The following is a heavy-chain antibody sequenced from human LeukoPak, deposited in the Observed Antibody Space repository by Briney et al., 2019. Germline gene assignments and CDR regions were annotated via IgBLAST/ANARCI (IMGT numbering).Heavy chain of an antibody. J-gene: IGHJ4*02. CDR2: ISHSGST. Sequence: KPSETLSLTCAVYGGSFSGYYWSWIRQPPGKGLGWIGEISHSGSTNYNPSLKSRVTISVDTSKNQFSLKLSSVTAADTAVYYCARSGIEDIVLMVYAHFDYWGQGTLVTVSS. D-gene: IGHD2-8*01. V-gene: IGHV4-34*01. CDR3: ARSGIEDIVLMVYAHFDY. CDR1: GGSFSGYY.